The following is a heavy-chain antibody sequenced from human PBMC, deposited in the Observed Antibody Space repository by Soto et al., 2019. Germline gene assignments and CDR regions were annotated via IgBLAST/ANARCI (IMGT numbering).Heavy chain of an antibody. CDR1: GFTFSDNY. Sequence: PGGSLRLSCAASGFTFSDNYMHWVRQAPGKGLEWVAVIWFDGTNDYYADSVSGRFTISRDNSKNTVYLQMNNLRAEDTAVYYCARQGRDFWSGYYTVDAIDFWGHGTMVNVSS. V-gene: IGHV3-33*08. J-gene: IGHJ3*01. CDR3: ARQGRDFWSGYYTVDAIDF. D-gene: IGHD3-3*01. CDR2: IWFDGTND.